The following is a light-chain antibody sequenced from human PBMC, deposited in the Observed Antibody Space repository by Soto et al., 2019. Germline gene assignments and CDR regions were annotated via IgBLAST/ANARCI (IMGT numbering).Light chain of an antibody. Sequence: QSALTQPASVSGSPGQSITISCTGTSSDVGGYNFVSWYQQHPGKAPKLMIYEVSNRPSGVSNRFSGSKSGNTASLTISGLQAEDEADYYCSSYTTSSMGVFGTGTKLPS. V-gene: IGLV2-14*01. CDR2: EVS. J-gene: IGLJ1*01. CDR3: SSYTTSSMGV. CDR1: SSDVGGYNF.